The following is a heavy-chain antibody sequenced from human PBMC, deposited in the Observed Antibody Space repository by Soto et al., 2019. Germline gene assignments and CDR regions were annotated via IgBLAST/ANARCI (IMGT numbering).Heavy chain of an antibody. J-gene: IGHJ4*02. V-gene: IGHV4-30-4*01. D-gene: IGHD3-16*01. CDR3: ARGRFGEIHDY. CDR1: SGSISSGDYY. CDR2: IFYSGST. Sequence: SETLSLTCTVSSGSISSGDYYWSWLRQPPGKGLEWIGYIFYSGSTHYNASFQSRVSVSVDTSRNQFSLKLTSVSAADTAVYYCARGRFGEIHDYWGQGILVIVSS.